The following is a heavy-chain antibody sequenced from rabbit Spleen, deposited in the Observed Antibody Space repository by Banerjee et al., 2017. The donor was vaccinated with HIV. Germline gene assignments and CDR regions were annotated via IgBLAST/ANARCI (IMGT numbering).Heavy chain of an antibody. CDR3: AISYPGSTYGFNL. Sequence: QSLEESGGDLVKPGASLTLTCTASGFDLSWHYYMCWVRQAPGKGLEWVACIYSGSSSNTYYASWAKGRFTISKTSSTTVTLQMTRLTAADTATYFCAISYPGSTYGFNLWGPGTLVTVS. V-gene: IGHV1S40*01. D-gene: IGHD8-1*01. CDR2: IYSGSSSNT. J-gene: IGHJ4*01. CDR1: GFDLSWHYY.